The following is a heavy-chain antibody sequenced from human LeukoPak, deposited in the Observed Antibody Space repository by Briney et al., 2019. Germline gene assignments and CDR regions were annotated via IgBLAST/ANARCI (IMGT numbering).Heavy chain of an antibody. CDR1: GYIFTNYY. CDR2: INPSGDST. V-gene: IGHV1-46*01. Sequence: ASVKVSCKASGYIFTNYYMHWVRQAPGQGLEWIGIINPSGDSTSYAQKFQGRVTMTRDTSTSTVYMELSSLRSEDTAVYYCARDQRYYCSSTSCYVFDYWAREPWSPSPQ. J-gene: IGHJ4*02. CDR3: ARDQRYYCSSTSCYVFDY. D-gene: IGHD2-2*01.